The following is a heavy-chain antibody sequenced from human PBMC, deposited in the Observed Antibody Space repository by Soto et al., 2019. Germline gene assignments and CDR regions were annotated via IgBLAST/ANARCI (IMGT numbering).Heavy chain of an antibody. V-gene: IGHV4-30-4*01. D-gene: IGHD1-26*01. CDR2: IYDSGNT. CDR1: GGSISSDDYC. CDR3: ARGPSGDKVDY. J-gene: IGHJ4*02. Sequence: QVQLQESGPGLVEPSQTLSLTCTVSGGSISSDDYCWGWIRQSPGKGLEWIGHIYDSGNTYSNPSLKSRVTISGDTSNNQFSLRLSSVTAADTAVYYCARGPSGDKVDYWGQGTLVTVSS.